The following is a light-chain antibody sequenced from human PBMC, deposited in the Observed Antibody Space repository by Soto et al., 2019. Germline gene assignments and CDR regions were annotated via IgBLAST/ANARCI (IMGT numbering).Light chain of an antibody. CDR1: SSYIGAGYD. CDR3: QSYDSSLSGSV. J-gene: IGLJ3*02. CDR2: GNS. Sequence: QSVLTQPPSVSGAPGQRVTISCTGSSSYIGAGYDVHWYQQLPGTAPKLLIYGNSNRPSGVPDRFSGSKSGTSASLAITGLQAEDEADYYCQSYDSSLSGSVFGGGTTLTVL. V-gene: IGLV1-40*01.